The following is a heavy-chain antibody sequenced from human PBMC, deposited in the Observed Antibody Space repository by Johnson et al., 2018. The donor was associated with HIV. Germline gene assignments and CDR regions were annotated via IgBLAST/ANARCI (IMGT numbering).Heavy chain of an antibody. CDR3: ARDGLEGAFDI. J-gene: IGHJ3*02. D-gene: IGHD6-19*01. CDR2: ILADVSTT. Sequence: QVQLVESGGGVVQPGRSLRLSCAASGFTFRSFAMHWVRQAPGKGLEWVALILADVSTTYSVDSVKGRFTISRDNSKHTLYLQMSSLSAEDTAVYYCARDGLEGAFDIWGQGTMVTFSS. V-gene: IGHV3-30*04. CDR1: GFTFRSFA.